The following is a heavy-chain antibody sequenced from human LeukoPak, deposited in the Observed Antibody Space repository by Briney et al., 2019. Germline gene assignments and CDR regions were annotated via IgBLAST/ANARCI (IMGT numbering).Heavy chain of an antibody. CDR3: ARAVGSSESNWFDP. CDR2: IYSSGST. CDR1: GGSISSGSHY. V-gene: IGHV4-61*02. Sequence: SETLSLTCTVSGGSISSGSHYWSWVRQPAGKGLEWIGRIYSSGSTNYNPSLKSRVTISIDTSKNQLSLKLSSVTAADTAVYYCARAVGSSESNWFDPWGQGTLATVSS. D-gene: IGHD1-26*01. J-gene: IGHJ5*02.